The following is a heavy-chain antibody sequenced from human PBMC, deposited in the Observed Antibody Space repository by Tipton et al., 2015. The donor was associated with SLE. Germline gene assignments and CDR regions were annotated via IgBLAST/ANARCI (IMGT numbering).Heavy chain of an antibody. CDR2: INHGGST. D-gene: IGHD6-19*01. J-gene: IGHJ4*02. Sequence: TLSLTCSIYGESFGGYYWSWIRQPPGKGLEWIGEINHGGSTNYNPSLKSRVTISVDTSKNQFSLKLSSVTAADTAVYYCARDGGGGGWSFDYWGQGALVTVSS. CDR3: ARDGGGGGWSFDY. CDR1: GESFGGYY. V-gene: IGHV4-34*01.